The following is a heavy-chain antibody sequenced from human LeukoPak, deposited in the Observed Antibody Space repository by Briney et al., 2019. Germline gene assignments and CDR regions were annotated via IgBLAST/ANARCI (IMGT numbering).Heavy chain of an antibody. CDR1: GYIFTCYY. CDR3: ANPRYDSSGYYYVD. V-gene: IGHV1-3*01. CDR2: INGGSGNT. J-gene: IGHJ4*02. D-gene: IGHD3-22*01. Sequence: ASVKVSCKASGYIFTCYYMHWVRQAPGQRLDWMGWINGGSGNTKYSPEFQGRVTITRDTSASTAYMELSSLRSEDTAVYYCANPRYDSSGYYYVDWGQGTLVTVSS.